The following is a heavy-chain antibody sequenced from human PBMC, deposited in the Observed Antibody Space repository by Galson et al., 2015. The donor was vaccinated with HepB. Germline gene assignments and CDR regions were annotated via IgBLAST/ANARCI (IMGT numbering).Heavy chain of an antibody. V-gene: IGHV3-30-3*01. CDR3: ARDPPFWSGYLYYYYGMDV. CDR2: ISYDGSNK. CDR1: GFTFSRYA. Sequence: SLRLSCAASGFTFSRYAMHWVRQAPGKGLEWVAVISYDGSNKYYADSVKGRFTISRDNSKNTLYLQMNSLRAEDTAVYYCARDPPFWSGYLYYYYGMDVWGQGTTVTVSS. J-gene: IGHJ6*02. D-gene: IGHD3-3*01.